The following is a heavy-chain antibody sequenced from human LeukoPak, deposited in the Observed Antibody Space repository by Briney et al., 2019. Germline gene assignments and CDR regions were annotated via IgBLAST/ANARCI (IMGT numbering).Heavy chain of an antibody. V-gene: IGHV1-2*02. D-gene: IGHD2-15*01. CDR2: INPNSGGT. CDR1: GYTFTGYY. CDR3: ARRPRYCSGGSCYYEFDY. Sequence: ASVKVSCKASGYTFTGYYMHWVRQAPGQGLEWMGWINPNSGGTNYAQKFQGRVTITRNTSISTAYMELSSLRSEDTAVYYCARRPRYCSGGSCYYEFDYWGQGTLVTVSS. J-gene: IGHJ4*02.